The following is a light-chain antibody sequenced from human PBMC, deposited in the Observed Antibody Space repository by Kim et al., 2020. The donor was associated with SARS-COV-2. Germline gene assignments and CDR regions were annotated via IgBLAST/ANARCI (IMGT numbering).Light chain of an antibody. CDR3: SSYTGSDTLI. CDR1: SSDVGTYNY. Sequence: GQSITITSTGTSSDVGTYNYVSWYQQRPARAPKLIIYDVTNRPSGVSNRFSGSKSGNTASLTISGLQAEDEADYYCSSYTGSDTLIFGGGTQLTVL. V-gene: IGLV2-14*03. CDR2: DVT. J-gene: IGLJ2*01.